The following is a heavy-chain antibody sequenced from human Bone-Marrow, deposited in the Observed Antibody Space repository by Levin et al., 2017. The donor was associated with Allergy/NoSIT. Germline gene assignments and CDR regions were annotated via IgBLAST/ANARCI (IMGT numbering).Heavy chain of an antibody. CDR1: GFTFSGYW. CDR3: ARNGAWSFEF. V-gene: IGHV3-7*02. D-gene: IGHD2-8*01. J-gene: IGHJ4*02. Sequence: GESLKISCASSGFTFSGYWMAWVRQAPGKGLKWVANINRDGGDGYYVDSVKGRFTISRDNARNSLDLQMNSLRVEDTAVYYCARNGAWSFEFWGQGTLVTVSS. CDR2: INRDGGDG.